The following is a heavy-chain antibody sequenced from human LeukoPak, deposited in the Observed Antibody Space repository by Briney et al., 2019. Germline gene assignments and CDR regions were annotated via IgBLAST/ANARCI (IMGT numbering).Heavy chain of an antibody. CDR1: GFTFSSYS. V-gene: IGHV3-48*01. Sequence: GGSLRLSCAASGFTFSSYSMNWVRQDQGKGLEWVSYISSSSSTTYYADSVKGRFTISRDNAKNSLYLQMNSLRAEDTAVYYCARDSAGWGYWGQGTLVTVSS. D-gene: IGHD6-19*01. CDR3: ARDSAGWGY. CDR2: ISSSSSTT. J-gene: IGHJ4*02.